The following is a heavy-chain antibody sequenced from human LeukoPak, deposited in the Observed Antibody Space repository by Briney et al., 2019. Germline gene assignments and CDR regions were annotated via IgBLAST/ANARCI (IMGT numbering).Heavy chain of an antibody. CDR1: GDSVSDNSAA. V-gene: IGHV6-1*01. J-gene: IGHJ4*02. D-gene: IGHD6-13*01. Sequence: SQTLSLTCAISGDSVSDNSAAWNWIRQSPSRGLEWLGRTYYRSRWYNDYAVSVKSRISTNPDTSKNQFSLQLNSVTPEDTAVYYCAGSIAAAGSFDYWGQGTLVTVSS. CDR2: TYYRSRWYN. CDR3: AGSIAAAGSFDY.